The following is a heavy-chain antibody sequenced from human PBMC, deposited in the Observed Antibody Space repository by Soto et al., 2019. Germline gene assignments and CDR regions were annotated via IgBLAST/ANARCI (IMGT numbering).Heavy chain of an antibody. J-gene: IGHJ4*02. Sequence: GGSLRLSCAASGFTFSSYGMHWVRQAPGKGLEWVAVISYDGSNKYYADSVKGRFTISRDNSKNTLYLQINSLRAEDTAVYDCAKDRFGGVIVTNYFDYWGQGTLVTVSS. CDR2: ISYDGSNK. D-gene: IGHD3-16*02. CDR1: GFTFSSYG. V-gene: IGHV3-30*18. CDR3: AKDRFGGVIVTNYFDY.